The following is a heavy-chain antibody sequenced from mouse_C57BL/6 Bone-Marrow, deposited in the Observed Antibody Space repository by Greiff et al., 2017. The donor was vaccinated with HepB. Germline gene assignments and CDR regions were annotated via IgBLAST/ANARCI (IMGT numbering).Heavy chain of an antibody. CDR1: GYTFTEYN. D-gene: IGHD1-2*01. CDR3: ASPERITKALYFDY. CDR2: FYPGSGSI. J-gene: IGHJ2*01. V-gene: IGHV1-62-2*01. Sequence: QVQLKESGAELVKPGASVKLSCKASGYTFTEYNIHWVKQRPGQGLEWIGWFYPGSGSIKYNEKFKDKATLTANKSSSTVYMELSRLTSEYSAVYFCASPERITKALYFDYWGQGTTLTVSS.